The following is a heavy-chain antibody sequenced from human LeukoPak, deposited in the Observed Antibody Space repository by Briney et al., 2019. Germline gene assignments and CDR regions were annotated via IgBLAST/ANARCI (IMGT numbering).Heavy chain of an antibody. D-gene: IGHD6-13*01. CDR2: ISYDGSNK. V-gene: IGHV3-30*03. CDR3: ASLRGSSWYDAFDI. J-gene: IGHJ3*02. CDR1: GFTFDDYG. Sequence: GGSLRLSCAASGFTFDDYGMSWVRQAPGKGLEWVAVISYDGSNKYYADSVKGRFTISRDNSKNTLYLQMNSLRAEDTAVYYCASLRGSSWYDAFDIWGQGTMVTVSS.